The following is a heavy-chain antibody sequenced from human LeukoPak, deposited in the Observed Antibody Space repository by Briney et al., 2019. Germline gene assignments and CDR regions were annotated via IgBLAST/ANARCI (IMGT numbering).Heavy chain of an antibody. V-gene: IGHV3-33*01. CDR1: GFTFSSYG. J-gene: IGHJ5*02. CDR2: IWYDGSNK. CDR3: ARGRGYDSSGYYYVGNWFDP. D-gene: IGHD3-22*01. Sequence: PGRPLRHSCAPSGFTFSSYGMHWVRQAPGKGLEWVAVIWYDGSNKYYADSVKGRFTISRDNSENTLYLQMNSLRAEDTAVYYCARGRGYDSSGYYYVGNWFDPWGHGVLVTVSS.